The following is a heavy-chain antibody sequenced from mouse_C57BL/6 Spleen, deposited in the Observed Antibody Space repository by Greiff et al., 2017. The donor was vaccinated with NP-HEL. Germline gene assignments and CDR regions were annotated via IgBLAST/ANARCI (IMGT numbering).Heavy chain of an antibody. CDR2: IYPGSGNT. D-gene: IGHD1-1*01. Sequence: QVQLQQSGAELVRPGASVKLSCKASGYTFTDYYINWVKQRPGQGLEWIARIYPGSGNTYYNEKFKGKATLTAEKSSSTAYMQLSSLTSEDSAVYFCARWGYYGSSPGYFDVWGTGTTVTVSS. CDR1: GYTFTDYY. CDR3: ARWGYYGSSPGYFDV. J-gene: IGHJ1*03. V-gene: IGHV1-76*01.